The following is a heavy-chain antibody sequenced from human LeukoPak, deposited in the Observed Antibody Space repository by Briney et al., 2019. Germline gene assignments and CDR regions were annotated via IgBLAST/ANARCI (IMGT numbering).Heavy chain of an antibody. CDR2: IYENDEK. CDR1: GFSLSSDAVG. J-gene: IGHJ3*02. Sequence: SGPTLVNPTQTLTLTCTFSGFSLSSDAVGVGWIRQPPGGALEWLGVIYENDEKLYSSSLQNRLSITKDTSKNQVVLTVANMDPVDTATYYCAHRHRGVASDIWGQGTMVTVSS. CDR3: AHRHRGVASDI. V-gene: IGHV2-5*01. D-gene: IGHD2-15*01.